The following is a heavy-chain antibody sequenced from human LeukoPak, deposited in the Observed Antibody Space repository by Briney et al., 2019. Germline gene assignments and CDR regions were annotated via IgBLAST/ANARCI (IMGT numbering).Heavy chain of an antibody. Sequence: GAPVKVSCKASGYTFSDYAMHWVRQAPGQGLEWMGWINAGNGNIKYSQKFQGRVTITGDTSASTAYMELSSLRSEDTAVYYCARGYCSSTSCYMDVWGQGTTVT. D-gene: IGHD2-2*01. J-gene: IGHJ6*02. CDR1: GYTFSDYA. CDR2: INAGNGNI. CDR3: ARGYCSSTSCYMDV. V-gene: IGHV1-3*01.